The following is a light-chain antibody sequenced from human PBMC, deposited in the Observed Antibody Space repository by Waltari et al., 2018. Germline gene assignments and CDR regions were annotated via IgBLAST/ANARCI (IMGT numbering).Light chain of an antibody. CDR3: ASYTSANTVL. CDR2: DVS. V-gene: IGLV2-14*03. Sequence: WYRQHPGKAPNLVIFDVSRWPSGVSHRFSGSKSGNTASLTISGLQAEDEAAYYCASYTSANTVLFGGGTKVTVL. J-gene: IGLJ2*01.